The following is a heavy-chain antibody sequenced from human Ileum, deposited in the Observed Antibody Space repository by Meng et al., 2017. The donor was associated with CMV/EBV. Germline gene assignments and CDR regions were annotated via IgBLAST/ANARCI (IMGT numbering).Heavy chain of an antibody. J-gene: IGHJ6*02. CDR2: VNPNTGDT. D-gene: IGHD6-13*01. CDR3: ARSDVAADGNYYGLDV. V-gene: IGHV1-2*02. CDR1: GYTFTGYY. Sequence: ASVKVSCKASGYTFTGYYIHWMRRAPGHGLEWMGWVNPNTGDTNYAQKFQDRVNITRDTSITTAYMELSRLRCDDTAVYYCARSDVAADGNYYGLDVWGQGTSVTVSS.